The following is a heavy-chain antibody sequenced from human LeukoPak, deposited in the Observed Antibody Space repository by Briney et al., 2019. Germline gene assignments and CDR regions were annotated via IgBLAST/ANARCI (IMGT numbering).Heavy chain of an antibody. Sequence: PSETLSLTCTVSGDSISSYQWSWIRQPPGKGLEWIGNIYYSGSANYNPSLKSRVIISVDTSNNQISLKLSPVTAADTAVYYCARVGVDYSGNIIKYFFDVWGQGTLVTVSS. CDR2: IYYSGSA. CDR3: ARVGVDYSGNIIKYFFDV. D-gene: IGHD4-23*01. CDR1: GDSISSYQ. J-gene: IGHJ4*02. V-gene: IGHV4-59*01.